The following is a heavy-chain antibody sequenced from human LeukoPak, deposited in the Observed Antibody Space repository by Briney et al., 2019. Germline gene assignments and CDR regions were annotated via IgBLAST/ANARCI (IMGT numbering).Heavy chain of an antibody. J-gene: IGHJ4*02. V-gene: IGHV3-7*03. CDR3: AKEGRSLQTY. CDR2: IKEDGTET. CDR1: GFMFSSNW. Sequence: SGGSLRLSCAASGFMFSSNWMSWVRLAPGKGLVWVANIKEDGTETYYVDSVKGRFTISRDNAKNTLYLQMNSLRVEDTAVYYCAKEGRSLQTYWGQGTLVTVSS. D-gene: IGHD5-24*01.